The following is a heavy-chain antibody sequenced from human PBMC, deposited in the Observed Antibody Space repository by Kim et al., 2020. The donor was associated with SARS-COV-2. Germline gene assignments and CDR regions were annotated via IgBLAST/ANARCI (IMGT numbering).Heavy chain of an antibody. V-gene: IGHV4-31*03. CDR3: ARDSTGGRDYYGMDV. CDR2: IYYSGST. D-gene: IGHD2-8*02. Sequence: SETLSLTCTVSGGSISSGGYYWSWIRKHPGKGLEWIGYIYYSGSTYYNPSLKSRVTISVDTSKNQFSLKLSSVTAADTAVYYCARDSTGGRDYYGMDVWGQGTTVTVSS. J-gene: IGHJ6*02. CDR1: GGSISSGGYY.